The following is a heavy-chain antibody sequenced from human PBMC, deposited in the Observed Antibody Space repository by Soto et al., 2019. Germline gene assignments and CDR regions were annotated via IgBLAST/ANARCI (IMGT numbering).Heavy chain of an antibody. CDR2: ISAYNGNT. V-gene: IGHV1-18*04. D-gene: IGHD6-19*01. J-gene: IGHJ6*02. Sequence: ASVKVSCKASGYTFTSYGISWVQQAPGQGLEWMGWISAYNGNTEYAQNFQGRVTMTTDTSTSTAYMELRRVRSDDTAVYYCARDGRVVAVAGTDYYYGMDVWGQGTTVTVSS. CDR1: GYTFTSYG. CDR3: ARDGRVVAVAGTDYYYGMDV.